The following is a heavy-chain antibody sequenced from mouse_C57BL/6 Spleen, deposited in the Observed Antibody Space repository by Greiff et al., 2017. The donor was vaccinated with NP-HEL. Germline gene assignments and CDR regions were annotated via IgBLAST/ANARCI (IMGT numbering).Heavy chain of an antibody. Sequence: EVQLVESGGGLVQPKGSLKLSCAASGFSFNTYAMNWVRQAPGKGLEWVARIRSKSNNYATYYADSVKDRFTISRDDSESMLYLQMNNLKTEDTAMYYCVRRGLSPWYFDVWGTGTTVTVSS. CDR1: GFSFNTYA. V-gene: IGHV10-1*01. D-gene: IGHD1-1*02. J-gene: IGHJ1*03. CDR2: IRSKSNNYAT. CDR3: VRRGLSPWYFDV.